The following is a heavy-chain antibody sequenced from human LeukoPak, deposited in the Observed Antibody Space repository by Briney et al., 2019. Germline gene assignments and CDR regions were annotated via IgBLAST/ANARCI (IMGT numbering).Heavy chain of an antibody. J-gene: IGHJ6*02. CDR3: ARGLAAAARYYYYGMDV. V-gene: IGHV4-34*01. CDR1: GDSISSYY. Sequence: PSETLSLTCTVSGDSISSYYWSWIRQPPGKGLEWIGEINHSGSTNYNPSLKSRVTISVDTSKNQFSLKLSSVTAADTAVYYCARGLAAAARYYYYGMDVWGQGTTVTVSS. CDR2: INHSGST. D-gene: IGHD6-13*01.